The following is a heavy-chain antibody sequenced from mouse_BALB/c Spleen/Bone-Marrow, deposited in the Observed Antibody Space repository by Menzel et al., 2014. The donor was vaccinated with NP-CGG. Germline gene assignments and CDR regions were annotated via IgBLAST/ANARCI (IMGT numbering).Heavy chain of an antibody. CDR2: IYPGSGST. Sequence: LVESGPELVKPGASVKISCKASGYTFTDYYINWVKQKPGQGLEWIGWIYPGSGSTKYNEKFEGKATLTVDTSSSTAYMQLSSLTSEDTAVYFCANLGRYAMDYWGQGTSVTVSS. CDR3: ANLGRYAMDY. D-gene: IGHD3-1*01. CDR1: GYTFTDYY. V-gene: IGHV1-84*02. J-gene: IGHJ4*01.